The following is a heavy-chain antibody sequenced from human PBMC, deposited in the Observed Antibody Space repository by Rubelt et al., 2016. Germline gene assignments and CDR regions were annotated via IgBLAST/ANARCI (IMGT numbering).Heavy chain of an antibody. V-gene: IGHV5-51*01. D-gene: IGHD6-6*01. CDR1: GYSFTSYW. Sequence: EVQLVQSGAEVKKPGESLKISCKGSGYSFTSYWIGWVRQMPGKGLEWMGIIYPGDSDTRYSPSCQGQVTSSADKSISTAYLQWSSLKASDTAMYYCASLSSSSHDAFDIWGQGTMVTVSS. CDR3: ASLSSSSHDAFDI. CDR2: IYPGDSDT. J-gene: IGHJ3*02.